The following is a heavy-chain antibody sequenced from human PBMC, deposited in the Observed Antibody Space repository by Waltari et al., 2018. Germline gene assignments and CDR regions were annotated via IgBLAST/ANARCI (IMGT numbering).Heavy chain of an antibody. Sequence: QVQLQESGPGLVKPSETLSLTCTVSGGSISSHYWSWIRQPPGKGLEWIGYIYYSGSTNYNPSLKSRVTISVDTSKNQFSLKLSSVTAADTAVYYCARDLSGAFDIWGQGTMVIVSS. V-gene: IGHV4-59*11. CDR2: IYYSGST. J-gene: IGHJ3*02. CDR1: GGSISSHY. CDR3: ARDLSGAFDI.